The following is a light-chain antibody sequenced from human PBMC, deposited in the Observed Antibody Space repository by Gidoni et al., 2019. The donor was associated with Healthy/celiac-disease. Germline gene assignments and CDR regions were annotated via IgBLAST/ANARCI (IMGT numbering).Light chain of an antibody. V-gene: IGLV2-23*02. Sequence: QSALTQPASVSGSPGQSITISCTGTSSAVGSYNLVSWYQQHPGKAPKLMIYEVSKRPSGVSNRFSGSKSGNTASLTISGLQGEDEADYYCCSYAGSSTFWVFGGGTKLTVL. CDR2: EVS. CDR3: CSYAGSSTFWV. CDR1: SSAVGSYNL. J-gene: IGLJ3*02.